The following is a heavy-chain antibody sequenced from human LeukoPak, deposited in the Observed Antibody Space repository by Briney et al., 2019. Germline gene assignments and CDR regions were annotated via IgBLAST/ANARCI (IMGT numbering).Heavy chain of an antibody. CDR3: ARARTDYDYVWVL. J-gene: IGHJ4*02. CDR2: IYYSGST. Sequence: SETLSLTCTVSGGSISSRSYYWGWIRQPPGKGLEWIGYIYYSGSTNYNPSLKSRVTISVDTSKNQFSLKLSSVTAADTAVYYCARARTDYDYVWVLWGQGTLVTVSS. V-gene: IGHV4-61*05. CDR1: GGSISSRSYY. D-gene: IGHD3-16*01.